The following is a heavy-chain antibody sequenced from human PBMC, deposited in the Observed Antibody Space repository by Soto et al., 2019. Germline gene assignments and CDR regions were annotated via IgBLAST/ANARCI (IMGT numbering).Heavy chain of an antibody. V-gene: IGHV5-51*01. Sequence: GESLKISCQGSGYSFTIYWIGWVRQMPGKGLEWMCIIYPGDSDPRYSPSFQGQVTISADKSISTAYLQWSSMKASENDMYYCARHGGSGGSCRYYYGMEVWGQATTVNVTS. CDR2: IYPGDSDP. CDR3: ARHGGSGGSCRYYYGMEV. CDR1: GYSFTIYW. J-gene: IGHJ6*02. D-gene: IGHD2-15*01.